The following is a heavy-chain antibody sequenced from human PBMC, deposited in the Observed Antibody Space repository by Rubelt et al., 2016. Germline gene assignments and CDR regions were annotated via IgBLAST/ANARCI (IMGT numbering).Heavy chain of an antibody. D-gene: IGHD6-19*01. V-gene: IGHV3-30*04. J-gene: IGHJ1*01. CDR1: GFTFSSYA. CDR3: ATAVADTGEYFQH. Sequence: QVQLVESGGGVVQPGRSLRLSCAASGFTFSSYAMHWVRQAPGKGLEWVALMSSDGNDKYYPDSVKGRFTISRDNSKNTLYLEMNSLRAEDTAVYYCATAVADTGEYFQHWGQGTLVTVSS. CDR2: MSSDGNDK.